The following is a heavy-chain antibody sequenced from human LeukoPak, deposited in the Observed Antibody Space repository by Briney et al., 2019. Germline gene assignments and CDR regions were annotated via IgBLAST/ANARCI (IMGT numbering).Heavy chain of an antibody. CDR1: GFTFSTYS. CDR3: ARVDYGTGLGY. Sequence: PGGSLRLSCEVSGFTFSTYSMNWVRQAPGKGLEWVSSISSSSSYIYYADSVEGRFTISRDNAKNSLFLQMNSLRAEDTAVYYCARVDYGTGLGYWGQGTLVTVSS. D-gene: IGHD4/OR15-4a*01. CDR2: ISSSSSYI. J-gene: IGHJ4*02. V-gene: IGHV3-21*01.